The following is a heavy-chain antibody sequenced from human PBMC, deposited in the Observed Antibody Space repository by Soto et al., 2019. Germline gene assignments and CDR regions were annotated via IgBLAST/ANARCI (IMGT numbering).Heavy chain of an antibody. CDR3: VRSFRSGAFYYYGMDV. V-gene: IGHV3-30-3*01. CDR1: GFTFSSFA. Sequence: QVHLVESGGGVVQPGRSLRLSCAASGFTFSSFAMHWVRQAPGKGLEWVAIMSYDGSNEYYADSVKGRFTISRDNSQNSLYVQMNSLRPEDTAVYYCVRSFRSGAFYYYGMDVWGQGTTVTV. CDR2: MSYDGSNE. D-gene: IGHD3-3*01. J-gene: IGHJ6*02.